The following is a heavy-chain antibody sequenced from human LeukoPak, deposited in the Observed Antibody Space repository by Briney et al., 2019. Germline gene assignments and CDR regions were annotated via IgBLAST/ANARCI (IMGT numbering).Heavy chain of an antibody. CDR1: GYSFTSYW. CDR2: IYPGDSDT. J-gene: IGHJ4*02. V-gene: IGHV5-51*01. Sequence: GESLKISCTGSGYSFTSYWLGRVRQMPGKGLEWMGIIYPGDSDTRYSPSFQGPVTISADKSISTAYLQWSSLKASDTAMYYCARIRSGLFYFDNWGQGTLVTVSS. D-gene: IGHD3-22*01. CDR3: ARIRSGLFYFDN.